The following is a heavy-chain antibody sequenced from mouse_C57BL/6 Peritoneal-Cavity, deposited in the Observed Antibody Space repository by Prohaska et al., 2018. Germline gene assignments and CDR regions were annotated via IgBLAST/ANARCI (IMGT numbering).Heavy chain of an antibody. J-gene: IGHJ1*03. CDR3: MRYGNYWYFDV. CDR2: INSDGSAI. D-gene: IGHD2-1*01. V-gene: IGHV11-2*01. Sequence: EVQLLETGGGLVQPGGSRGLSCEGSGFTISGFWMSWVRQTPGKTLEWIGDINSDGSAIKYAPSIKDRFTIFRDNDKSTLYLQMSNVRSEDTATYFCMRYGNYWYFDVWGTGTTVTVSS. CDR1: GFTISGFW.